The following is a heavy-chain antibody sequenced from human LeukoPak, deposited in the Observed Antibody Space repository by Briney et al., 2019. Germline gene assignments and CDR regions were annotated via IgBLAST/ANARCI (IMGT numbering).Heavy chain of an antibody. J-gene: IGHJ4*02. CDR1: GFTFSSYA. CDR3: AKDLDSDFWSGAQFDY. V-gene: IGHV3-23*01. CDR2: ISGSGGST. Sequence: PGGSLRLSCAASGFTFSSYAMSWVRQAPGKGLELVSVISGSGGSTYYAYSVKGRFTISRDNSKNTLYLQMNSLSAEDTAVYYCAKDLDSDFWSGAQFDYWGREPWSPSPQ. D-gene: IGHD3-3*01.